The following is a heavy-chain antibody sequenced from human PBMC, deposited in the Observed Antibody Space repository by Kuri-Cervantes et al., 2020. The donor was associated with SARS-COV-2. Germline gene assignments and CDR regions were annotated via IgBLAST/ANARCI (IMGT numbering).Heavy chain of an antibody. CDR2: IDPSDSYT. D-gene: IGHD5-24*01. J-gene: IGHJ4*02. CDR1: GYSFNSYW. Sequence: GEYLKIYCQGSGYSFNSYWISWVRQMPGKGLEWMGMIDPSDSYTNYSPSFPGHVTISADKSISTAYLQWSSLKASDTAMYYCARLAMATTRKLDYWGQATLVTVSS. CDR3: ARLAMATTRKLDY. V-gene: IGHV5-10-1*01.